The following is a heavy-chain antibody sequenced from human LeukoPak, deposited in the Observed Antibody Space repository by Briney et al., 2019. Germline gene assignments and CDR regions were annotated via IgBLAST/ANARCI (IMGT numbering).Heavy chain of an antibody. CDR1: GYTFSSYG. Sequence: ASVKVSCKASGYTFSSYGISWVRQAPGQGLEWMGWISAYNGDTHYAQKFQGRVTMTTDASTSTVYMELRSLRSDDTAMYYCARRGGKNYGDYLLYYYYMDVWGKGTTVTASS. CDR3: ARRGGKNYGDYLLYYYYMDV. D-gene: IGHD4-17*01. CDR2: ISAYNGDT. J-gene: IGHJ6*03. V-gene: IGHV1-18*01.